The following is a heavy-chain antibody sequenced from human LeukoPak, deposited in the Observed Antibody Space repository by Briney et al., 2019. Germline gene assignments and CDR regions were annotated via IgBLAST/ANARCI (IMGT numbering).Heavy chain of an antibody. V-gene: IGHV4-34*01. D-gene: IGHD4-17*01. CDR1: GGSFSGYY. CDR3: ATGGTVTSVFGY. J-gene: IGHJ4*02. CDR2: INHSGST. Sequence: SETLSLTCAVYGGSFSGYYWSWIRQPPGKGLEWIGEINHSGSTNYNPSLKSRVTISVDTSKNQFSLKLSSVTAADTAVYYCATGGTVTSVFGYWGQGTLVTVSS.